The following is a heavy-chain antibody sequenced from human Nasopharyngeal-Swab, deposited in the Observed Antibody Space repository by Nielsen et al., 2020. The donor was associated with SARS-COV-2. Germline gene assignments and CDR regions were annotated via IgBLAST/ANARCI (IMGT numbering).Heavy chain of an antibody. CDR3: AHRTEGFDAFDI. CDR2: IYWNDDK. Sequence: WIRQPPGKALEWLALIYWNDDKRYSPSLKSRLTITKDTSKNQVVLTMTNMDPVDTATYYCAHRTEGFDAFDIWGQGTMVTVSS. J-gene: IGHJ3*02. V-gene: IGHV2-5*01.